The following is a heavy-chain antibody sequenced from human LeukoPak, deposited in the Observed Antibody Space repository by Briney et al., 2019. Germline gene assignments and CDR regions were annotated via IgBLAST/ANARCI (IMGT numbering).Heavy chain of an antibody. V-gene: IGHV1-69*13. Sequence: SVKVSCKASGGTFSIYAISWVRQAPGQGLEWMGGIIPIFGTANYAQKFQGRVTITADESTSTAYMELSSLRSEDTAVYYCASPTPRYSSSWPPLYYFDYWGQGTLVTVSS. D-gene: IGHD6-13*01. CDR3: ASPTPRYSSSWPPLYYFDY. CDR1: GGTFSIYA. CDR2: IIPIFGTA. J-gene: IGHJ4*02.